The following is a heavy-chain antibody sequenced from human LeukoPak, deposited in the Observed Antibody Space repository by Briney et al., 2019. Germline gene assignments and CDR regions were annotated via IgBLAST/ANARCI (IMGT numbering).Heavy chain of an antibody. V-gene: IGHV3-30*02. CDR1: GFTFSSYG. D-gene: IGHD3-10*01. J-gene: IGHJ3*02. CDR2: IWYDGSNK. CDR3: AKDRPWFGELDDAFDI. Sequence: GGSLRLSCAASGFTFSSYGMHWVRQAPGKGLEWVAVIWYDGSNKYYADSVKGRFTISRDNSKNTLYLQMNSLRAEDTAVYYCAKDRPWFGELDDAFDIWGQGTMVTVSS.